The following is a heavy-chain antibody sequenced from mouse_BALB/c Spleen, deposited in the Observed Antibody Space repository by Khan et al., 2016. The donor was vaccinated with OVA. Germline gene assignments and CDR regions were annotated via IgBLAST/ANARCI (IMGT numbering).Heavy chain of an antibody. J-gene: IGHJ2*01. Sequence: EVELVESGGGLVQPGGSRKLSCAASGFTFSSYGMHWVRQAPEKGLEWVAYISGDSTTIYYADTVKGRFTISRDNPNNTLFLQMTSLMSEDTAMYYCATAYYYGYYFDYWGPGTTLTVSS. CDR1: GFTFSSYG. CDR2: ISGDSTTI. CDR3: ATAYYYGYYFDY. V-gene: IGHV5-17*02. D-gene: IGHD1-1*01.